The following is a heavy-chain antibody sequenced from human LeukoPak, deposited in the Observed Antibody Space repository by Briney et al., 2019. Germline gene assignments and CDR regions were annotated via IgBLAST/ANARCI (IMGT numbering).Heavy chain of an antibody. CDR1: GFTFSNAW. CDR3: TTDTYSSSWNFDY. J-gene: IGHJ4*02. Sequence: PGGSLRLSCAASGFTFSNAWMSWVRQGPGKGLEWVGRIKSKTDGGTTDYAAPVKCRFTISRDDSKNTLYLQMNSLKTEDTAVYYCTTDTYSSSWNFDYWGQGTLVTVSS. V-gene: IGHV3-15*01. D-gene: IGHD6-13*01. CDR2: IKSKTDGGTT.